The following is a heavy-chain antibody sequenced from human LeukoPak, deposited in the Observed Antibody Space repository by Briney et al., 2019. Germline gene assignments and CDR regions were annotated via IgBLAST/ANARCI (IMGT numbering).Heavy chain of an antibody. V-gene: IGHV3-23*01. D-gene: IGHD6-19*01. CDR3: VKGTYRSGWDF. J-gene: IGHJ4*02. CDR2: ISGSGGST. Sequence: PGGALRLSCAASGFTFSSDAMSWVRQAPGKGREWVSAISGSGGSTHYADSVKGRFTISRDNSKNTLYLQMNSLRAEDTAVYYCVKGTYRSGWDFWGQGTLVTVSS. CDR1: GFTFSSDA.